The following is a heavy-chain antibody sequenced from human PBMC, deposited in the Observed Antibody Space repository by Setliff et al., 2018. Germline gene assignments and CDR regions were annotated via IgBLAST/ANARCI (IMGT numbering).Heavy chain of an antibody. V-gene: IGHV4-61*02. D-gene: IGHD2-8*01. Sequence: SQTLSPTCPVPGASLRSGSNYWGWFRQPAGKGLEWIGRIYTDGTTNYNPSLKSRVSIAADTSMNHFYPRLTSGSAADTAVYYFAKENVVISFVTNTHHHYGMDVWGQGATVTVSS. CDR2: IYTDGTT. CDR1: GASLRSGSNY. CDR3: AKENVVISFVTNTHHHYGMDV. J-gene: IGHJ6*02.